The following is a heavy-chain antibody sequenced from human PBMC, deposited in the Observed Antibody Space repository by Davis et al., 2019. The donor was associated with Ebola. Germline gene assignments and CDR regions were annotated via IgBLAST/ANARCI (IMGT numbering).Heavy chain of an antibody. D-gene: IGHD5-24*01. V-gene: IGHV3-30*02. Sequence: PGGSLRLSCAASGFTFTSFWMTWVRQAPGKGLEWVGFIRYDGRLTQFSDSVKGRFTISRDNSKDTMYLQMNSLRGDDSAIYYCARDGYNFALDSWGQGTLVTVSS. CDR1: GFTFTSFW. J-gene: IGHJ5*01. CDR3: ARDGYNFALDS. CDR2: IRYDGRLT.